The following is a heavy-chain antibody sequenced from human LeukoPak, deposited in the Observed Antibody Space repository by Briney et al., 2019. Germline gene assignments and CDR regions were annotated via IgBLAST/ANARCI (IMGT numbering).Heavy chain of an antibody. V-gene: IGHV3-74*01. D-gene: IGHD5-12*01. CDR2: INTDGRST. J-gene: IGHJ5*02. Sequence: QPGGCLRLSWAASGLTVSNYWMHWVRQPPGKGLGWVSRINTDGRSTDYADSVKGRFTISRDNAKTTLYLQMNSLRADDKAVYYCARDLDGYRSGNGAWGQGTLVTVSS. CDR1: GLTVSNYW. CDR3: ARDLDGYRSGNGA.